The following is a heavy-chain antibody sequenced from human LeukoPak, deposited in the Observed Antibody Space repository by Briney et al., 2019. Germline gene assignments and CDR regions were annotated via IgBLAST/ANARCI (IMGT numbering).Heavy chain of an antibody. D-gene: IGHD6-13*01. V-gene: IGHV1-69*13. CDR1: GYTFTGYY. J-gene: IGHJ4*02. CDR3: ARLRPGIAAAPDY. CDR2: IIPIFGTA. Sequence: SVKVSCKASGYTFTGYYMHWVRQAPGQGLEWMGGIIPIFGTANYAQKFQGRVTITADESTSTAYMELSSLRSEDTAVYYCARLRPGIAAAPDYWGQGTLVTVS.